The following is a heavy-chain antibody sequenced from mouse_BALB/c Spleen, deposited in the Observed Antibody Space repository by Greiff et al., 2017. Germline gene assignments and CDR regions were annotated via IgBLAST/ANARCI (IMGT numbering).Heavy chain of an antibody. Sequence: EVKLVESGGGLVKLGGSLKLSCAASGFTFSSYYMSWVRQTPEKRLELVAAINSNGGSTYYPDTVKGRFTISRDNAKNTLYLQMSSLKSEDTALYYCARHEARTGMDYWGQGTSVTVSS. CDR1: GFTFSSYY. D-gene: IGHD3-1*01. J-gene: IGHJ4*01. V-gene: IGHV5-6-2*01. CDR2: INSNGGST. CDR3: ARHEARTGMDY.